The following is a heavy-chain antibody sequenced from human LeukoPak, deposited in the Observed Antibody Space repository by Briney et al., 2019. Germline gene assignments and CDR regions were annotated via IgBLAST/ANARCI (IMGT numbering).Heavy chain of an antibody. Sequence: PWASAKVSCKASGYTFTSYDINWVRQAAGQGLEWMGWMNPNTGNTGYAQKFQGRVTITRNTSISTAYMELSSLRSEDTAVYYCARLYSSSWEGGALDYWGQGTLVTVSS. CDR2: MNPNTGNT. CDR1: GYTFTSYD. J-gene: IGHJ4*02. V-gene: IGHV1-8*03. CDR3: ARLYSSSWEGGALDY. D-gene: IGHD6-13*01.